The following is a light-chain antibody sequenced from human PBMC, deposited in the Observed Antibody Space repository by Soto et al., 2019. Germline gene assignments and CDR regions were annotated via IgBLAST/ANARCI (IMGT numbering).Light chain of an antibody. CDR1: TSNIGNNP. CDR2: SNN. Sequence: QSVLPQPPSASGTPGQRVTVSCSGSTSNIGNNPVNWYQQLPGTAPKLVVYSNNQRPSGVPDRFSGSKSGTSASLAIRGLQSEDEADYYCAAWDDSLNGVLLGGGTKLTVL. V-gene: IGLV1-44*01. CDR3: AAWDDSLNGVL. J-gene: IGLJ2*01.